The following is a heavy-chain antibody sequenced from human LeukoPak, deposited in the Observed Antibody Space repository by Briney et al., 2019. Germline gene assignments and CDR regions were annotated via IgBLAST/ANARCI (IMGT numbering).Heavy chain of an antibody. D-gene: IGHD3-22*01. CDR1: GYIFTSYW. V-gene: IGHV5-51*01. CDR3: ARRGYYDSSTDTLAY. J-gene: IGHJ4*02. Sequence: GESLEISCELSGYIFTSYWNGGGRELPGKGLEWMGIIYPGDCDTRYSTSLQGQVTIWADKSINTSSLQWRLPEASDAAIYYRARRGYYDSSTDTLAYWGQGGLVAVS. CDR2: IYPGDCDT.